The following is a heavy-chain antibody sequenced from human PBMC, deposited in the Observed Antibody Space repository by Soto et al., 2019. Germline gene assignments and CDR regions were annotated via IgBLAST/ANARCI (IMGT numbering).Heavy chain of an antibody. V-gene: IGHV3-23*01. CDR2: ISGSGGST. D-gene: IGHD6-19*01. CDR3: AKDIAVAGYNWFDP. J-gene: IGHJ5*02. Sequence: PGGSLRLSCAASGFTFSSYAMSWVRQAPGKWLEWVSAISGSGGSTYYADSVKGRFTISRDNSKNTLYLQMNSLRAEDTAVYYCAKDIAVAGYNWFDPWGQGTLVTVSS. CDR1: GFTFSSYA.